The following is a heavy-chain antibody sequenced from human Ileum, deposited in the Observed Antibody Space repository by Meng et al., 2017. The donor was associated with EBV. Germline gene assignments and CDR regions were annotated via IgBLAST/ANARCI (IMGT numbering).Heavy chain of an antibody. Sequence: VQLQESGPGRVKPSETLSLTCAVSGGSIRRSDWWSWVRQPPGKGLEWIGETSHSGSTNYSPSLKSRVTISLDKSKNQLSLKLNSVTAADTAVYYCASSDYYRSDYWGQGTLVTVSS. CDR3: ASSDYYRSDY. CDR1: GGSIRRSDW. V-gene: IGHV4-4*02. J-gene: IGHJ4*02. CDR2: TSHSGST. D-gene: IGHD3-22*01.